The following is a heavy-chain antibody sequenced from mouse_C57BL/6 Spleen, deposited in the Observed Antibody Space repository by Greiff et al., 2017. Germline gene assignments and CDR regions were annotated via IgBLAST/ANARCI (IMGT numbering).Heavy chain of an antibody. CDR1: GYAFSSYW. Sequence: QVQLQQPGAELVKPGASVKISCKASGYAFSSYWMNWVKQRPGKGLEWIGQIYPGDGDTNYNGKFKGKATLTADKSSSTAYMQLSSLTAEDSAVYFCARSLDSSGLFAYWGQGTLVTVSA. CDR3: ARSLDSSGLFAY. CDR2: IYPGDGDT. J-gene: IGHJ3*01. V-gene: IGHV1-80*01. D-gene: IGHD3-2*02.